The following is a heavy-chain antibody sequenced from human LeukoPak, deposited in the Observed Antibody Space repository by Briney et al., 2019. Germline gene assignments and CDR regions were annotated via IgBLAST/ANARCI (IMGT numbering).Heavy chain of an antibody. D-gene: IGHD1-1*01. CDR1: GFTFSAYG. CDR2: IRYDGSIK. CDR3: TAISTTGLY. Sequence: GGSLRLFCAASGFTFSAYGMHCVRQGPGKGLEWVTYIRYDGSIKYYIDSVKGRFTISRDNSKNSMSLEMNSLRDEDTATYYCTAISTTGLYWGQGTLVTVSS. J-gene: IGHJ4*02. V-gene: IGHV3-30*02.